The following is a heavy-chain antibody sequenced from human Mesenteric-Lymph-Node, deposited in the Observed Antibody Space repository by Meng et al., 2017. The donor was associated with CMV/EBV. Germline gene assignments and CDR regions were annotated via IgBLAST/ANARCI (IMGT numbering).Heavy chain of an antibody. Sequence: QVQVQQWGAGLLKPSETPSLTCAVYGGSFSGYYWGWIRQPPGKGLEWIGEINHSGSTNYNPSLKSRVTISVDTSKNQFSLKLSSVTAADTAVYYCARHQRWLKSEGGFNYWGQGTLVTVSS. V-gene: IGHV4-34*01. CDR2: INHSGST. D-gene: IGHD4-23*01. J-gene: IGHJ4*02. CDR3: ARHQRWLKSEGGFNY. CDR1: GGSFSGYY.